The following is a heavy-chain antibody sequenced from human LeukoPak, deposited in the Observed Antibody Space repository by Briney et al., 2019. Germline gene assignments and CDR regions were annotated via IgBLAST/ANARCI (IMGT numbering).Heavy chain of an antibody. V-gene: IGHV3-23*01. CDR1: GFTFSSYA. D-gene: IGHD3-10*01. J-gene: IGHJ5*02. Sequence: PGGSLRLSCAASGFTFSSYAMSWVRHAPGKGLEWVSAISGSGGSTYYADSVKGRFTISRDNSKNTLYLQMNSLRAEDTAVYYCAKEGAYGSGSYYEYNWFDPWGQGTLVTVSS. CDR2: ISGSGGST. CDR3: AKEGAYGSGSYYEYNWFDP.